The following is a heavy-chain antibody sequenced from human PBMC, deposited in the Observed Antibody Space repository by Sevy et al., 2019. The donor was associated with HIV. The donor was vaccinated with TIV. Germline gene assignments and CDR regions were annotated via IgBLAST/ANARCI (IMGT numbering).Heavy chain of an antibody. Sequence: SETLSLTCTVSGGSISSSTCYWGWIRQPPGKGLEWIASIYYSGSTYYNVSLESRVTISVDMSKNQFSLRLSSVTAADTAVYYCARHGGIAVATLDYWGQGTLVTVSS. V-gene: IGHV4-39*01. CDR3: ARHGGIAVATLDY. J-gene: IGHJ4*02. D-gene: IGHD6-19*01. CDR2: IYYSGST. CDR1: GGSISSSTCY.